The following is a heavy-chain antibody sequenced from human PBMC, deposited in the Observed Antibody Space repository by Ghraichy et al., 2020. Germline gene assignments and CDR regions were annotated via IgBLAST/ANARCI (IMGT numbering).Heavy chain of an antibody. CDR2: IGGTTSFT. J-gene: IGHJ4*02. D-gene: IGHD2-15*01. Sequence: LSLTCAASGFTFSDYAMNWVRQAPGKGLEWVSTIGGTTSFTYYADSVKGRFTISRDNSKDTFYLQMNSLRAEDTAVYYCARRGRGPVAIDYWGQGTLVTVSP. V-gene: IGHV3-23*01. CDR1: GFTFSDYA. CDR3: ARRGRGPVAIDY.